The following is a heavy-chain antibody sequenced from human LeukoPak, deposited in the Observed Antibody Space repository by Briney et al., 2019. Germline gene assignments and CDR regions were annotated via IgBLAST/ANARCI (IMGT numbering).Heavy chain of an antibody. CDR3: ARALYSSSNWFDP. V-gene: IGHV4-59*01. Sequence: PSETLSLTCTVSGGSISSYYWSWIRQPPGKGLEWIGYIYYSGGTNYNPSLKSRVTISVDTSKNQFSLKLSSVTAADTAVYYCARALYSSSNWFDPWGQGTLVTVSS. CDR1: GGSISSYY. CDR2: IYYSGGT. D-gene: IGHD6-6*01. J-gene: IGHJ5*02.